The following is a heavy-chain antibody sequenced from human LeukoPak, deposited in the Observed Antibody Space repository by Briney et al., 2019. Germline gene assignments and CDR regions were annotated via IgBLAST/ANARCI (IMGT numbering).Heavy chain of an antibody. J-gene: IGHJ6*03. Sequence: ASVKVSCKASGYTFTSYGISWVRQAPGQGLEWMGWISAYNGNTKYAQKLQGRVTMTTDTSTSTAYMELRSLRSDDTAVYYCARRRRGGYYDSSGYLSPYYYYYMDVWGKGTTVTVSS. CDR1: GYTFTSYG. CDR2: ISAYNGNT. CDR3: ARRRRGGYYDSSGYLSPYYYYYMDV. D-gene: IGHD3-22*01. V-gene: IGHV1-18*01.